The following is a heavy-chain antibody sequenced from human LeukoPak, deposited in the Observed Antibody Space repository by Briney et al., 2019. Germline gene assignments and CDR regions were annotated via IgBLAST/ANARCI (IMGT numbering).Heavy chain of an antibody. V-gene: IGHV4-59*01. CDR1: GGSISGNY. D-gene: IGHD3-10*01. Sequence: SETLSLTCTVSGGSISGNYWSGIRQPPGKGLEWIGYIYYSGSTNYNPSLKSRVTISVDTSKNQFSLKLSSVTAADTAVYYCARDEYYGSGSYYNWFDPWGQGTLVTVSS. CDR3: ARDEYYGSGSYYNWFDP. CDR2: IYYSGST. J-gene: IGHJ5*02.